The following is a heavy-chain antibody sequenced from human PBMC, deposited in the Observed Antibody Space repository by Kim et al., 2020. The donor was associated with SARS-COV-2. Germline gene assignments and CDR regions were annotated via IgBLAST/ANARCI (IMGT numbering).Heavy chain of an antibody. CDR3: ASDYGGNYAFDI. CDR2: ISYDGSNK. J-gene: IGHJ3*02. V-gene: IGHV3-30*04. CDR1: GFTFSSYA. D-gene: IGHD4-17*01. Sequence: GGSLRLSCAASGFTFSSYAMHWVRQAPGKGLEWVAVISYDGSNKYYADSVKGRFTISRDNSKNTLYLQMNSLRAEDTAVYYCASDYGGNYAFDIWGQGTMVTVSS.